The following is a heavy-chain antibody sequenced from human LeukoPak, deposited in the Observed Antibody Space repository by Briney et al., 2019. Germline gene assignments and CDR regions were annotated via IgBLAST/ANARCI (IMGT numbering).Heavy chain of an antibody. CDR1: GFTFSSYE. V-gene: IGHV3-48*03. J-gene: IGHJ4*02. Sequence: GGSLRLSCAASGFTFSSYEMNWVRQAPGKGLEWVSYISSSGSTIYYADSVKGRFTISRDNAKNSLYLQMNSLRAEDTAVYYCARDVPYGSSGPYFDYWGQGTLVTVSS. CDR2: ISSSGSTI. CDR3: ARDVPYGSSGPYFDY. D-gene: IGHD3-22*01.